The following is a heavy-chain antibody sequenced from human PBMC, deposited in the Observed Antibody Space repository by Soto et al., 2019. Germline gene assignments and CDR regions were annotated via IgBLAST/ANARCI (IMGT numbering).Heavy chain of an antibody. Sequence: GGSLRLSCAASGFTFSNAWMSWVRQAPGKGLEWVGRIKSKTDGGTTDYAAPVKGRFTISRDDSKNTLYLQMNSLKTEDTDVYYCTTDQGIAAADHFDLWGRGTLVTVSS. D-gene: IGHD6-13*01. J-gene: IGHJ2*01. CDR3: TTDQGIAAADHFDL. CDR1: GFTFSNAW. V-gene: IGHV3-15*01. CDR2: IKSKTDGGTT.